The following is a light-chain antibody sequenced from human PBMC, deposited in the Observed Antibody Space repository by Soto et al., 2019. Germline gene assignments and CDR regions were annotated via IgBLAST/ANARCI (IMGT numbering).Light chain of an antibody. CDR3: QQYFSDWT. J-gene: IGKJ1*01. V-gene: IGKV1-5*03. CDR1: QSIVQW. CDR2: EAS. Sequence: DVQMTRSPSILSASVGNTFTITCRTSQSIVQWLAWYKQKPGKAPKLLISEASILQSGVPSRFSGSASGTEFTLTISGMTPDDFATYYCQQYFSDWTFGQGTKVDI.